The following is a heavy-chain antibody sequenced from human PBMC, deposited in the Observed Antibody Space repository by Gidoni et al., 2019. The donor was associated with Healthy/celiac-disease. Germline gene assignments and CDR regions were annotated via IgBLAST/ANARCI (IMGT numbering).Heavy chain of an antibody. CDR2: ISSSSSTI. CDR1: GFTFSRYS. V-gene: IGHV3-48*01. D-gene: IGHD5-18*01. CDR3: ARFRGDLGYSYGYRSDAFDI. J-gene: IGHJ3*02. Sequence: EVQLVESGGGLVQPGGSLRLSCAASGFTFSRYSMNWVRQAPGKGLEWVSYISSSSSTIYYADSVKGRFTISRDNAKNSLYLQMNSLRAEDTAVYYCARFRGDLGYSYGYRSDAFDIWGQGTMVTVSS.